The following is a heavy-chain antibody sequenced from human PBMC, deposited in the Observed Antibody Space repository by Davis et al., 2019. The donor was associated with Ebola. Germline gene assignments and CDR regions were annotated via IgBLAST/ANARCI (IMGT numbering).Heavy chain of an antibody. Sequence: LRLSCTVSGGSISSGNYYWSWIRQHPGKGLEWIGYVFYSGSTYYNPFLKSRLTISVDTSKNQFSLRLRSVTAADTAVYYCARVAGENSLVWYFDLWGRGTLVTVSS. CDR1: GGSISSGNYY. V-gene: IGHV4-31*03. CDR3: ARVAGENSLVWYFDL. J-gene: IGHJ2*01. CDR2: VFYSGST. D-gene: IGHD4-23*01.